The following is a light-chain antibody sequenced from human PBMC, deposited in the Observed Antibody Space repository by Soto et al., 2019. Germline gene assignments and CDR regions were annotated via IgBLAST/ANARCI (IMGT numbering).Light chain of an antibody. V-gene: IGKV1-5*01. Sequence: DIQMTQSPSTLSASVADRVTIACRASQAISGYLAWYQRKPGKAPKLLIYDAANLQTGVSSRFSGSGSGTEFTLTINSLQADDFATYYCQQYSSYPLTFGGGTKVEIK. CDR2: DAA. CDR1: QAISGY. CDR3: QQYSSYPLT. J-gene: IGKJ4*01.